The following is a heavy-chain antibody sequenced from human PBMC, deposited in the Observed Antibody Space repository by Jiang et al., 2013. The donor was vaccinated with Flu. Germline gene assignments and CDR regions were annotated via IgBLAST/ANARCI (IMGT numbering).Heavy chain of an antibody. D-gene: IGHD1-26*01. CDR3: ARVRGSYDTSEY. CDR2: IRHDGSVE. Sequence: VQLLESGGGVVQPGGSLRLSCAVSGFTFSSYWMNWVRQAPGKGLEWVANIRHDGSVEQYADSVRGRFTISRDNAKNSLFLEMNSLRAEDTAVYYCARVRGSYDTSEYWGQGTLVTVSS. V-gene: IGHV3-7*01. CDR1: GFTFSSYW. J-gene: IGHJ4*02.